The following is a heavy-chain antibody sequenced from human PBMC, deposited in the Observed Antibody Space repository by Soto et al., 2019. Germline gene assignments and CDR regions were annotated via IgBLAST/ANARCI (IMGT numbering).Heavy chain of an antibody. CDR2: VYWDDDK. CDR3: AHRESDRGDF. J-gene: IGHJ4*02. CDR1: GFSLSTGGVG. Sequence: QITLKESGPTLVKPTQTLTLTCTFSGFSLSTGGVGVVWIRQPPGKALEYVALVYWDDDKRYSPSLRSRLTIAKEPPKNQVGLKIANMDPVDTATFFCAHRESDRGDFWGQGTLVTVSS. V-gene: IGHV2-5*02. D-gene: IGHD3-10*01.